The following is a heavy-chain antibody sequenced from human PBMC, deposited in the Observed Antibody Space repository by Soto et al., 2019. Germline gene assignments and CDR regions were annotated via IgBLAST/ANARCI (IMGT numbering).Heavy chain of an antibody. CDR2: IYYSGST. V-gene: IGHV4-61*01. CDR3: ARVPHSSSSFVPKPYFDY. J-gene: IGHJ4*02. CDR1: GGSVSSGSYY. D-gene: IGHD6-6*01. Sequence: PSETLSLTCTVSGGSVSSGSYYWSWIRQPPGKGLEWIGYIYYSGSTNYNPSLKSRVTISVDTSKNQFSLKLSSVTAADTAVYYCARVPHSSSSFVPKPYFDYWGQGTLVTVSS.